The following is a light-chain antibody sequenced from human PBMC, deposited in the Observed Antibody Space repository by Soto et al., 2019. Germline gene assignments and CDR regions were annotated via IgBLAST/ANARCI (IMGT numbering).Light chain of an antibody. CDR2: GAS. CDR1: QSVSSSY. J-gene: IGKJ1*01. CDR3: QQYGSSGT. V-gene: IGKV3-20*01. Sequence: IVLTPSPGTLSLSPGGRATLSCRASQSVSSSYLAWYQQKPGQAPRLLIYGASSRATGIPDRFSGSGSGTDFTLTISRLEPEDFAVYYCQQYGSSGTFGQGTKVDIK.